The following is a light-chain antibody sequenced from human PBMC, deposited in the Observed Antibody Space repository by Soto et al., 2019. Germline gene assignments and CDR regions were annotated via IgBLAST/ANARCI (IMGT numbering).Light chain of an antibody. CDR1: QSITTF. CDR2: AAS. V-gene: IGKV1-39*01. Sequence: DIQMTQSPSSLSASVGDRVTITCRASQSITTFLNWYQQKPGKAPKLLIYAASSLQSGVPSRFSGSGSGTDFILIIRSLQPEDFATYYCQQSYTTPYAFGQWTKLEIK. J-gene: IGKJ2*01. CDR3: QQSYTTPYA.